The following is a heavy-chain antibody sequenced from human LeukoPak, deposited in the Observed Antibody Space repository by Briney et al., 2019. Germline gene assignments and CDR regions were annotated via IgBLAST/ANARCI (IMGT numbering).Heavy chain of an antibody. D-gene: IGHD4-17*01. CDR3: ASYGDSLAGLFLDY. V-gene: IGHV1-2*06. Sequence: GASVKVSCKASGYTFTGYYMHWVRQAPGQGLEWMGRINPNSGGTNYAQKFQGRVTMTRDTSISTAYMELRRLRSDDTAVYYCASYGDSLAGLFLDYWGQGTLVTVSS. J-gene: IGHJ4*02. CDR2: INPNSGGT. CDR1: GYTFTGYY.